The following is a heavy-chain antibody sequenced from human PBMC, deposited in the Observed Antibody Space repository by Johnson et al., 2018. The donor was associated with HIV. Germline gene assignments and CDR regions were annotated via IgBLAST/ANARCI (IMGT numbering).Heavy chain of an antibody. CDR1: GFTVSNNY. V-gene: IGHV3-66*02. CDR2: IYSGGTT. CDR3: ARGGYSYGLDAFDI. D-gene: IGHD5-18*01. J-gene: IGHJ3*02. Sequence: VKLVESGGGLVQPGGSLRLSCAASGFTVSNNYLGWVRQAPGKGLEWVSIIYSGGTTYHADSVKGRFTISRDNSKNTLYLQMNSLRAEDTAVYYCARGGYSYGLDAFDIWGQGTMVTVSS.